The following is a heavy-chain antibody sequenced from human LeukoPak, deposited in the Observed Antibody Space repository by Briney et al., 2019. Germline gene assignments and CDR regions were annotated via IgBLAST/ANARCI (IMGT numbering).Heavy chain of an antibody. J-gene: IGHJ4*02. Sequence: SETLSLTCTVSGGSISSSSYYWGWIRKPPGKGLEWIGSIYYSGSTYYNPSLKSRVTISVDTSKNQFSLKLSSVTAADTAVYYCARHRIASNRRYFDYWGQGTLVTVSS. V-gene: IGHV4-39*01. CDR1: GGSISSSSYY. D-gene: IGHD2-21*01. CDR3: ARHRIASNRRYFDY. CDR2: IYYSGST.